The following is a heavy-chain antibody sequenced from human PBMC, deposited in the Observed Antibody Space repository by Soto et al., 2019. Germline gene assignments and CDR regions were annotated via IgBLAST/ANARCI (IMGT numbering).Heavy chain of an antibody. CDR1: GGSISSYY. CDR3: ARVDPQVYYFDY. Sequence: TSETLSLTCTVSGGSISSYYWSWIRQPPGKGLEWIGYIYYSGSTNYNPSLKSRVTISVDTSKNQFSLKLSSVTAADTAVYYCARVDPQVYYFDYWGQGTLVTVSS. J-gene: IGHJ4*02. V-gene: IGHV4-59*01. CDR2: IYYSGST.